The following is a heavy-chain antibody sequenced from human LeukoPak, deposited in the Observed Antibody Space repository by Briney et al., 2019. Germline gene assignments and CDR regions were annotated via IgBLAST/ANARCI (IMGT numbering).Heavy chain of an antibody. CDR1: GGSISSYY. Sequence: SGTLSLTCTVSGGSISSYYWSWLRQPPGKGLEWIGYIYTSGSTNYNPSLKSRVTISVDTSKNQFSLKLSSVTAADTAVYYCARRTSSGTFDYWGQGTLVTVSS. J-gene: IGHJ4*02. CDR3: ARRTSSGTFDY. V-gene: IGHV4-4*09. CDR2: IYTSGST. D-gene: IGHD3-22*01.